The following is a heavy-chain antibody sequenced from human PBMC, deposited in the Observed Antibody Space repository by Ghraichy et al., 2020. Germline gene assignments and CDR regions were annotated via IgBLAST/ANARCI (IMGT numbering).Heavy chain of an antibody. Sequence: SETLSLTCTVSGGSISSYHWCWIWEPPGKGLEWMWYSYYSGSTNNNPSLKSRVTISVDTSKNQYSLKLSSVTAADTAVYYCARAAGTPHFDHWDQGTLVTIAS. CDR3: ARAAGTPHFDH. CDR2: SYYSGST. D-gene: IGHD6-13*01. V-gene: IGHV4-59*01. CDR1: GGSISSYH. J-gene: IGHJ4*02.